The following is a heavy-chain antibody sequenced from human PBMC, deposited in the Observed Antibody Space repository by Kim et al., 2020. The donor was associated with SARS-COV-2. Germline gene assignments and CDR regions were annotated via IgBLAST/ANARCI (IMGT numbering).Heavy chain of an antibody. CDR2: INPSGGST. CDR1: GYTFTSYY. Sequence: ASVKVSCKASGYTFTSYYMHWVRQAPGQGLEWMGIINPSGGSTSYAQKFQGRVTMTRDTSTSTVYMELSSLRSEDTAVYYCARDFSPLLVRALDAFDIWGQGTMVTVSS. J-gene: IGHJ3*02. V-gene: IGHV1-46*01. CDR3: ARDFSPLLVRALDAFDI. D-gene: IGHD3-10*01.